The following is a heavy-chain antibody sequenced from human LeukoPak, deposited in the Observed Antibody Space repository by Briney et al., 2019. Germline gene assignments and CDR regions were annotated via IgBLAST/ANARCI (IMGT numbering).Heavy chain of an antibody. CDR3: AKDLHDSSAYACDI. D-gene: IGHD3-22*01. V-gene: IGHV3-23*01. CDR1: GFSFSSYG. Sequence: GGSLRLSCAASGFSFSSYGMSWVRQAPGKGLEWVSTISLSGVSTYYADPVKGRFTISRDKSENRLYLQMNSLRAEDTAVYYCAKDLHDSSAYACDIWGQGTMVTVSS. J-gene: IGHJ3*02. CDR2: ISLSGVST.